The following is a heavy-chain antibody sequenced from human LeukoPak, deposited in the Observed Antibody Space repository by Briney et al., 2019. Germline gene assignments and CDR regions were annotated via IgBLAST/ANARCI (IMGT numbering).Heavy chain of an antibody. J-gene: IGHJ6*03. CDR1: GGTFSSYA. D-gene: IGHD3-22*01. CDR2: IIPIFGTA. CDR3: ARGFNYYDSSGTPGLYYMDV. Sequence: SVKVSCKASGGTFSSYAISWVRQAPGQGLEWMGGIIPIFGTANYAQKFQGRVTITTDESTSTAYMELSSLRSEDTAVYYCARGFNYYDSSGTPGLYYMDVWGKGTTVTVSS. V-gene: IGHV1-69*05.